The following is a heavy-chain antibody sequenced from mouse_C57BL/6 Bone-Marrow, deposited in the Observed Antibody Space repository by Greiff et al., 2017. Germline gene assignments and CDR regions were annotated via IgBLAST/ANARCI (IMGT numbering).Heavy chain of an antibody. Sequence: QVQLQQPGAELVMPGASVKLSCKASGYTFTSYWMHWVKQRPGQGLEWIGEIDPSDSYTNYNQKFKGKSTLTVDKSSSTAYMQLSSLTSEDSADDYWARNNDVGWYFDVWGTGTTVTVSS. V-gene: IGHV1-69*01. CDR1: GYTFTSYW. J-gene: IGHJ1*03. D-gene: IGHD1-3*01. CDR3: ARNNDVGWYFDV. CDR2: IDPSDSYT.